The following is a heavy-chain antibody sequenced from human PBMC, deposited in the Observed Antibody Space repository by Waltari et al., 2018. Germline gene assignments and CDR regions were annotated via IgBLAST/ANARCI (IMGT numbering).Heavy chain of an antibody. V-gene: IGHV4-34*01. Sequence: QVQLQQWGAGLLKPAATLSLTCAVSGGSFSGYKCTWIRQTPGKGLEWIGHINYNGGTNYSPSLESRVNISIDTSNRQVSLRLNSLTAADTAVYYCARGGIGVQFLEWLPGDFDNWGQGTLVTVSS. CDR1: GGSFSGYK. J-gene: IGHJ4*02. CDR2: INYNGGT. CDR3: ARGGIGVQFLEWLPGDFDN. D-gene: IGHD3-3*01.